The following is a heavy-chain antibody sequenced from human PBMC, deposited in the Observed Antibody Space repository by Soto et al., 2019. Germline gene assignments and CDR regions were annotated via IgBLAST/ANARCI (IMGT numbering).Heavy chain of an antibody. V-gene: IGHV4-59*01. CDR3: ARRWGGTFDY. D-gene: IGHD2-21*01. J-gene: IGHJ4*02. CDR2: IYYSGST. CDR1: GGSISSYY. Sequence: SETLSLTCTVSGGSISSYYWSWIRQPPGKGLEWIGYIYYSGSTNYNPSLKSRVTVSVNTSKDQFSLKLSSVTAADTAVYYCARRWGGTFDYWGQGTLVTVSS.